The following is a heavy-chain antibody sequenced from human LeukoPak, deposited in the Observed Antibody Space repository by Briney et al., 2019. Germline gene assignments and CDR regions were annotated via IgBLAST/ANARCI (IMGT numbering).Heavy chain of an antibody. CDR2: ISYTGTYI. D-gene: IGHD1-14*01. J-gene: IGHJ1*01. CDR1: AVTFKTYN. CDR3: ARSEDEYFQH. Sequence: SGGSLRLSCSASAVTFKTYNMNWVRQVPGKGLEWVSSISYTGTYIYYADSVKGRFTISRDNSKNTLYLQMNSLRAEDTAVYYCARSEDEYFQHWGQGTLVTVSS. V-gene: IGHV3-21*01.